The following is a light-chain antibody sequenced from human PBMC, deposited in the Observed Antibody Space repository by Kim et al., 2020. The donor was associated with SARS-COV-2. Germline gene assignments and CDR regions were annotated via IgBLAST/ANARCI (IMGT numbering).Light chain of an antibody. CDR2: QDT. J-gene: IGLJ2*01. V-gene: IGLV3-1*01. Sequence: LSRGQTSSITCAGDKLGDTYATWYQQKPGQSPVLVIYQDTKRPSGIPERFSGSNSGTTATLTSSGTQAMDGADYYCQAWDSSTVVFGGGTQLTVL. CDR3: QAWDSSTVV. CDR1: KLGDTY.